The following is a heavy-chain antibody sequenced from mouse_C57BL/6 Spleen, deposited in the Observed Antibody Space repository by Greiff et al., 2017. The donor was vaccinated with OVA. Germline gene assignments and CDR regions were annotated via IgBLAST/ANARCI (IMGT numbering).Heavy chain of an antibody. Sequence: VQLQQSGAELVMPGASVKLSCKASGYTFTSYWMHWVKQRPGQGLEWIGEIDPSDSYTNYNQKFKGKSTLTVDKSSSTAYMQLSSLTSEDSAVYYCARRDYDEDWFAYWGQGTLVTVSA. V-gene: IGHV1-69*01. CDR1: GYTFTSYW. CDR2: IDPSDSYT. J-gene: IGHJ3*01. CDR3: ARRDYDEDWFAY. D-gene: IGHD2-4*01.